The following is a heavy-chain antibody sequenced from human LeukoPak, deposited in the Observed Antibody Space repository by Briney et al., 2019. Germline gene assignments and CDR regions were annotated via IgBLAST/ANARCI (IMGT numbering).Heavy chain of an antibody. CDR3: AREKYSSSSALDYFDY. CDR1: GGSISSYY. Sequence: SETLSLTCTVSGGSISSYYWSRIRQPPGKGLEWIGYIYYSGSTNYNPSLKSRVTISVDTSRNQFSLKLSSVTAADTAVYYCAREKYSSSSALDYFDYWGQGTLVTVSS. J-gene: IGHJ4*02. D-gene: IGHD6-6*01. CDR2: IYYSGST. V-gene: IGHV4-59*01.